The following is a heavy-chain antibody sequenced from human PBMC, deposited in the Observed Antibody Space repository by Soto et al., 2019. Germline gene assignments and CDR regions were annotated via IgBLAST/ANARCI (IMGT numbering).Heavy chain of an antibody. CDR2: INHSGST. CDR1: GGSFSGYY. D-gene: IGHD5-12*01. V-gene: IGHV4-34*01. Sequence: TSETLSLTCAVYGGSFSGYYWSWIRQPPGKGLEWIGEINHSGSTNYNPSLKSRVTISVDTSKNQFSLKLSSVTAADTAVYYCARQTVATIIWGQGTLVTSPQ. CDR3: ARQTVATII. J-gene: IGHJ4*02.